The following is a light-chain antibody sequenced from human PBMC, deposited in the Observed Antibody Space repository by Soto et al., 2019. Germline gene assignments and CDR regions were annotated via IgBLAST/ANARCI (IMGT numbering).Light chain of an antibody. V-gene: IGKV3-20*01. Sequence: EIVLTQSPDTLSLSPGDRATLSCRASQTVPTNYLAWYQQKPGQAPSLLIFRASSRATGIPDRFHGSGSGTDFPLAISRLEPEDFAVYHCQQYGSSPTTFGQGTKLEIK. J-gene: IGKJ2*01. CDR3: QQYGSSPTT. CDR1: QTVPTNY. CDR2: RAS.